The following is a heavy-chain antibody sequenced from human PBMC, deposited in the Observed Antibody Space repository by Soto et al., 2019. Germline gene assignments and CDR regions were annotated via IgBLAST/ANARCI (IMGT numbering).Heavy chain of an antibody. J-gene: IGHJ6*02. CDR3: ATSYCGNECQPNRAFYYFGWDV. D-gene: IGHD2-21*01. CDR1: GGTFSDFT. Sequence: QVQLVQSGAEVRKPGSSVNVSCRASGGTFSDFTVTWVRQAPGQGLEWMGGIIPILEATKYTQTFQDRVTFTADESTSTVFMELSSLRSEDTAVYFCATSYCGNECQPNRAFYYFGWDVWGQGTKVTVSS. V-gene: IGHV1-69*01. CDR2: IIPILEAT.